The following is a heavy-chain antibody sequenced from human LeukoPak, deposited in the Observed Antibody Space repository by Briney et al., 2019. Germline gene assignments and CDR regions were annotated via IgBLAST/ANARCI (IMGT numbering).Heavy chain of an antibody. CDR3: ASRGIQLWYQAFDI. D-gene: IGHD5-18*01. V-gene: IGHV3-11*01. CDR1: GFTFSDYY. CDR2: ISSSGSTI. Sequence: PGGSLRLSCAASGFTFSDYYMSWIRQAPGKGLEWVSYISSSGSTIYYADSVKGRFTISRDNAKNSLYLQMNSLRAEDTAVYYCASRGIQLWYQAFDIWGQGTMVTVSS. J-gene: IGHJ3*02.